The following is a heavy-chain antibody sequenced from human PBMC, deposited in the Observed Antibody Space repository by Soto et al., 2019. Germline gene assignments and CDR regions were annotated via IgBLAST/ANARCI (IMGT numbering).Heavy chain of an antibody. Sequence: PSETLSLTCVVSGGSISSGGYSWSWIRQPPGKGLEWIGYIYHSGSTYYNPSLKSRVTISVDRSKNQFSLKLSSVTAADTAVYYCARDLWGYCGTDCYPLDVWGQGTTVTVSS. J-gene: IGHJ6*02. CDR3: ARDLWGYCGTDCYPLDV. CDR2: IYHSGST. CDR1: GGSISSGGYS. V-gene: IGHV4-30-2*01. D-gene: IGHD2-21*02.